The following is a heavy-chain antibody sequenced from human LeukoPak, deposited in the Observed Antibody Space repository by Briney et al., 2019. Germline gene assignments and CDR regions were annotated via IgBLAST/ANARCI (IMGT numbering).Heavy chain of an antibody. D-gene: IGHD4-23*01. CDR3: ARGVIPYGGNSVFVGYSGYFDY. CDR1: GFTFSSYA. CDR2: ISYDGSNK. V-gene: IGHV3-30-3*01. Sequence: SGGSLGLSCAASGFTFSSYAMHWVRQAPGKGLEWVAVISYDGSNKYYADSVKGRFTISRDNSKNTLYLQMNSLRAEDTAVYYCARGVIPYGGNSVFVGYSGYFDYWGQGTLVTVSS. J-gene: IGHJ4*02.